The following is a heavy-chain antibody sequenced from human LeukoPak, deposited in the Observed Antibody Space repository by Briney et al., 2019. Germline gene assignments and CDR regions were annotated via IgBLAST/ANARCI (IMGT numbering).Heavy chain of an antibody. V-gene: IGHV3-23*01. CDR3: AKAAGYDSRDDAFDI. Sequence: GGSLRLSCAGSGFTFSNYAMNWVRQAPGKGLEWVSSISESGGTRDYADSVKGRFAISSDNSKNTLYLQMDRLRAEDTALYYCAKAAGYDSRDDAFDIWGQGTMVTVSS. CDR2: ISESGGTR. J-gene: IGHJ3*02. CDR1: GFTFSNYA. D-gene: IGHD3-22*01.